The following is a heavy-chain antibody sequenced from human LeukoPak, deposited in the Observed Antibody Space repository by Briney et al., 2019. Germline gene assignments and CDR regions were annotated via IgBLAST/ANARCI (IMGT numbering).Heavy chain of an antibody. CDR3: ARDRVYSSSWYDYYYMDV. J-gene: IGHJ6*03. CDR1: GFTFSSYE. CDR2: IKQDGSEK. Sequence: GGSLRLSCAASGFTFSSYEMNWVRQAPGKGLEWVANIKQDGSEKYYVDSVKGRFTISRDNAKNSLYLQMNSLRAEDTAVYYCARDRVYSSSWYDYYYMDVWGKGTTVTVSS. D-gene: IGHD6-13*01. V-gene: IGHV3-7*01.